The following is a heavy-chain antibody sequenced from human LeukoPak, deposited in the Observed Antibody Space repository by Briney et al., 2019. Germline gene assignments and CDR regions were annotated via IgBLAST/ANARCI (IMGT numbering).Heavy chain of an antibody. CDR2: IFYSGTTSGST. Sequence: PSETLSLTCTVSGGSISSYYWNWIRQPPGKGLEWIGYIFYSGTTSGSTKYNTSLQSRVTISVDPSNSQFSLKLSSVTAADTAVYFCAGDNKDAFDIWGQGTMVTVSS. J-gene: IGHJ3*02. D-gene: IGHD2/OR15-2a*01. V-gene: IGHV4-59*01. CDR1: GGSISSYY. CDR3: AGDNKDAFDI.